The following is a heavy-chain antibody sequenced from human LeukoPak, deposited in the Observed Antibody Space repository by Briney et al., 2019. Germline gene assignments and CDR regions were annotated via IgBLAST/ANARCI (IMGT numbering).Heavy chain of an antibody. CDR3: ARERLTSRWYEY. D-gene: IGHD6-13*01. CDR1: GYTVTNYG. J-gene: IGHJ4*02. V-gene: IGHV1-18*01. CDR2: ISAYNGNT. Sequence: ASVKVSFKASGYTVTNYGISWVRQAPGQGLEWMGWISAYNGNTNYAQKLQGRVTMTTDTSTSTVYMELRSLRSDDTAVYYCARERLTSRWYEYWGQETLVTVSS.